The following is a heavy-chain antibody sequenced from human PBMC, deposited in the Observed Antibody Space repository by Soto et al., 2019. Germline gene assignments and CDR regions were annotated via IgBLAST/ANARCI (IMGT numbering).Heavy chain of an antibody. CDR3: AREISGGGTLNWFDP. Sequence: QVQLVQSAAEVKKPGASVKVSCKASGYNFSDYYIHWVRQAPGQGLEWLGWVSPKSGGTNYAQKFKGRVTITRDTSSNTVYMDLSGLKSDDTAVFYCAREISGGGTLNWFDPWGQGTLVTVSS. CDR2: VSPKSGGT. CDR1: GYNFSDYY. V-gene: IGHV1-2*02. J-gene: IGHJ5*02. D-gene: IGHD2-8*02.